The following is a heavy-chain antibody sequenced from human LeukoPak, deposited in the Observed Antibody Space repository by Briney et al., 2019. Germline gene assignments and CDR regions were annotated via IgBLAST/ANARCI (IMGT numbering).Heavy chain of an antibody. CDR3: ARFKGGIGFDY. CDR2: ISSSGKA. V-gene: IGHV4-39*01. Sequence: SETLSLTCAVSGGSITTTDFDWAWIRQPPGQGFEWIATISSSGKAYYYPSLMSRVTISVDTSKNQFSLDVTSVTAADTGLFYCARFKGGIGFDYWGRGILVIVS. J-gene: IGHJ4*02. D-gene: IGHD1-26*01. CDR1: GGSITTTDFD.